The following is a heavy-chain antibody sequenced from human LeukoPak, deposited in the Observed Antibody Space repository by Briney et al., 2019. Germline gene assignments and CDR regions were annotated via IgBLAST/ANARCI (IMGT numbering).Heavy chain of an antibody. Sequence: SGGSPRLSCAASGFTFSSYWMSWVRQAPGKGLEWVANIKQDGSEKYYVDSVKGRFTISRDNTKNSLYLQMNSLRAEGTAVYYCARDASSSSPDFDYWGQGTLVTVSS. CDR3: ARDASSSSPDFDY. V-gene: IGHV3-7*01. D-gene: IGHD6-6*01. CDR2: IKQDGSEK. CDR1: GFTFSSYW. J-gene: IGHJ4*02.